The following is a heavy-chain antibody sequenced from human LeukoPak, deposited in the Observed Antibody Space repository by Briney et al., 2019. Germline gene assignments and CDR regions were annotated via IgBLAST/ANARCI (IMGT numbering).Heavy chain of an antibody. CDR1: GHTFTGYY. CDR3: ARGAYYYDTSGHYPMFDY. CDR2: INPNSGST. Sequence: PGASVTVSCTASGHTFTGYYVHWARQAPGQGLEWMGWINPNSGSTNYAQRFQGRVTMTRDTSISTVYMELSRLRSDDTAIYYCARGAYYYDTSGHYPMFDYWGQGTLVTVSS. D-gene: IGHD3-22*01. V-gene: IGHV1-2*02. J-gene: IGHJ4*02.